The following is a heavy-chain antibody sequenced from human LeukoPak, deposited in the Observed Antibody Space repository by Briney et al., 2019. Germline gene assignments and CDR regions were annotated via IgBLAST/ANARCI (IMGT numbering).Heavy chain of an antibody. D-gene: IGHD6-13*01. CDR1: GFTFSSYA. Sequence: GGSLRLSCAASGFTFSSYAMSWVRQAPGKGLEWVSAISGSGGSTYYADSVKCRFTISRDNSKNTLYLQMNSLRAEDTAVYYCAKTPRRYSSSHKVPTWGQGTLVTVSS. CDR3: AKTPRRYSSSHKVPT. CDR2: ISGSGGST. V-gene: IGHV3-23*01. J-gene: IGHJ5*02.